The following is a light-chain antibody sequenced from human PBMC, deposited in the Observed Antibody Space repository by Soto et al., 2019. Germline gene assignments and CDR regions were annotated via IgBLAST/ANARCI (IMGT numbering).Light chain of an antibody. J-gene: IGKJ1*01. V-gene: IGKV3-15*01. CDR2: GAS. CDR1: QTIDSH. CDR3: QQYDEWPLT. Sequence: ILMTQSPATLSVSPGEGATLSCRASQTIDSHLAWYQQKPGQAPRVLNFGASTRATGIAARFSGRGSGTDFTLTISSLQSEDFAVYYCQQYDEWPLTFGQGTKVEI.